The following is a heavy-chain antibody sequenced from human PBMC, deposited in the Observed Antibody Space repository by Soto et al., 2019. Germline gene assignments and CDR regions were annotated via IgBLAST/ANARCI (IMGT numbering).Heavy chain of an antibody. V-gene: IGHV3-7*01. D-gene: IGHD3-9*01. J-gene: IGHJ4*02. Sequence: EVQLVESGGGLVQSGGSLRLSCTASGFTFSSYWMSWVRQAPGKGLEWVANIKQDGSEKYYVDSVKGRFTISRDNAKRALSLQMNSLRVEDTAVYYCARWTGFGEDYWGQGTLVTVSS. CDR2: IKQDGSEK. CDR1: GFTFSSYW. CDR3: ARWTGFGEDY.